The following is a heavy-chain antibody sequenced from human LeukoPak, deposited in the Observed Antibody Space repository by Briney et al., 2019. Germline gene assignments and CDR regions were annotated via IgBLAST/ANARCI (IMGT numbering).Heavy chain of an antibody. Sequence: PGGSLRLSCVASGFTFITYGMNWVRQAPGKELEFVSGISSNGGSTYYADSVKGRFTISRDNSKNTLLLQMGSLRAEDMAVYYCARVPTTGNPFFFYPMDVWGQGTTVTVSS. CDR1: GFTFITYG. CDR3: ARVPTTGNPFFFYPMDV. J-gene: IGHJ6*02. D-gene: IGHD3-3*02. V-gene: IGHV3-64*02. CDR2: ISSNGGST.